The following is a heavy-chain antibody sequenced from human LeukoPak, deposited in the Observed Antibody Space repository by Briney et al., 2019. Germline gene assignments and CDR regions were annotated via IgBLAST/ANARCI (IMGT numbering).Heavy chain of an antibody. CDR2: IDSSSSSI. CDR3: ATYQLLQYRSWSHKSPFDY. D-gene: IGHD2-2*01. J-gene: IGHJ4*02. V-gene: IGHV3-48*02. CDR1: GFTFSSYS. Sequence: GGSLRLSCAASGFTFSSYSMNWVRQAPGKGLEWISYIDSSSSSIYYADSVKGRFTISRDNAKNSLYLQMNSLRDEDTAVYYCATYQLLQYRSWSHKSPFDYWGQGTLVTVSS.